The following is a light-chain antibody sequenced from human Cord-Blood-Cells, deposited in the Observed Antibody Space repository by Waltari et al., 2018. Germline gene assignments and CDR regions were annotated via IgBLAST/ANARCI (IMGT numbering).Light chain of an antibody. J-gene: IGLJ1*01. Sequence: QSALTQPASVSGSPGQSITISCTGPSSDVGGYNYVSWYQQHPGKAPKLMIYEVSNRPSAVSNRLTCSKSGNTSSLTIAGLQAEDEADYDCSSYTSSSTYVFGTGTKVTVL. CDR2: EVS. CDR3: SSYTSSSTYV. CDR1: SSDVGGYNY. V-gene: IGLV2-14*01.